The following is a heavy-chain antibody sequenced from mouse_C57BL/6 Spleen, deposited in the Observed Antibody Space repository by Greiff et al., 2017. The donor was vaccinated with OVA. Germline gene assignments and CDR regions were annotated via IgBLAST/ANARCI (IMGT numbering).Heavy chain of an antibody. Sequence: QVQLQQSGAELAKPGASVKLSCKASGYTFTSYWMHWVKQRPGQGLEWIGYINPSSGYTKYNQKFKDKATLTADKSSSTAYMQLSSLTYEDSAVYYCARGDYDYDVTFAYWGQGTLVTVSA. CDR3: ARGDYDYDVTFAY. CDR2: INPSSGYT. D-gene: IGHD2-4*01. V-gene: IGHV1-7*01. J-gene: IGHJ3*01. CDR1: GYTFTSYW.